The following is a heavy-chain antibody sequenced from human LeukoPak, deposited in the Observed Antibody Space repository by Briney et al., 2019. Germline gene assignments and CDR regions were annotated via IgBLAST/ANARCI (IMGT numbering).Heavy chain of an antibody. Sequence: GGSLRLSCAASGFTFSSYSMNWVRQAPGKGLEWVSSISSSSSYIYYADPVKGRFTISRDNAKNSLYLQMNSLRAEDTAVYYCARDREYYYDSSGYTYYFDYWGQGTLVTVSS. CDR3: ARDREYYYDSSGYTYYFDY. CDR2: ISSSSSYI. D-gene: IGHD3-22*01. CDR1: GFTFSSYS. V-gene: IGHV3-21*01. J-gene: IGHJ4*02.